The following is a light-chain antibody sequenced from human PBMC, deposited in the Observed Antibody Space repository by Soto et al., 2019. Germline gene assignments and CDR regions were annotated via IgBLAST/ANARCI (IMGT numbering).Light chain of an antibody. Sequence: EVVLTQSPATLSLSPGERATLSCRASQTVYSYLAWYQQKPGQAPRLLIYDTSNRATGIPARFSGSGSGTDFTLTISSLEPEDVAVYYCQQRYSWPPLTFGGGTKVEMK. V-gene: IGKV3-11*01. CDR3: QQRYSWPPLT. J-gene: IGKJ4*01. CDR1: QTVYSY. CDR2: DTS.